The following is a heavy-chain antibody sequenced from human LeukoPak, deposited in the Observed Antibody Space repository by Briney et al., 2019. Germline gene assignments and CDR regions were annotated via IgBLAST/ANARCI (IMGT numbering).Heavy chain of an antibody. D-gene: IGHD5-12*01. CDR2: IYYSGST. CDR1: GGSISSGGYY. J-gene: IGHJ4*02. V-gene: IGHV4-31*03. Sequence: SQTLSLTCTVSGGSISSGGYYWSWIRQHPGKGLEWIGYIYYSGSTYYNPSLESRVTISIDTSKNQFSLKLSSVTAADTAVYYCARAPRSMREATSHFDYWGQGTLVAVSS. CDR3: ARAPRSMREATSHFDY.